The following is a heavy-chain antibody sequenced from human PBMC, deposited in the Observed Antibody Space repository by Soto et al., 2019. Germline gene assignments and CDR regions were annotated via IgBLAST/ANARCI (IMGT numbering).Heavy chain of an antibody. Sequence: EVQLLQHGGVVVQPGGSLRLTCAASGFTFSDYAMSWVRQAPGKGREWASTVSASASNTHYADSVKGRFTISRDNSKNTLFLQMDSLRAEDTALYYCANVPIWCGSSRCYTEGFDYWGQGTLVIVSS. J-gene: IGHJ4*02. CDR2: VSASASNT. CDR3: ANVPIWCGSSRCYTEGFDY. V-gene: IGHV3-23*01. CDR1: GFTFSDYA. D-gene: IGHD2-2*01.